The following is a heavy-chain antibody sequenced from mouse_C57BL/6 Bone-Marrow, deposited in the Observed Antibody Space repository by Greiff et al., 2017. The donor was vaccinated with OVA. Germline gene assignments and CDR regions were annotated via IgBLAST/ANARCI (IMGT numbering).Heavy chain of an antibody. D-gene: IGHD1-1*01. CDR1: GYAFSSSW. V-gene: IGHV1-82*01. Sequence: QVQLQQSGPELVKPGASVKISCKASGYAFSSSWMNWVKQRPGKGLEWIGRIYPGDGDTNYNGKFKGKATLTADKSSSTAYMQLSSLTSEDSAVYFCAILLRYYFDYWGQGTTLTVSS. J-gene: IGHJ2*01. CDR2: IYPGDGDT. CDR3: AILLRYYFDY.